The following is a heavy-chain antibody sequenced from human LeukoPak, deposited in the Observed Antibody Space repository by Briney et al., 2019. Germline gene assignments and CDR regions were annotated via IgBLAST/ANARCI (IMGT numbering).Heavy chain of an antibody. CDR1: GFTFNNNE. J-gene: IGHJ4*02. CDR2: ISSRGSTI. V-gene: IGHV3-48*03. Sequence: GGCLRLSCAASGFTFNNNEMNWVRQAPGKGLQWLSYISSRGSTIYYADSVKGRFTISRDNAKSTLYLQMNSLRAEDTAVYYCARGFYGGNYLDSWGQGTLVTVSS. D-gene: IGHD4-23*01. CDR3: ARGFYGGNYLDS.